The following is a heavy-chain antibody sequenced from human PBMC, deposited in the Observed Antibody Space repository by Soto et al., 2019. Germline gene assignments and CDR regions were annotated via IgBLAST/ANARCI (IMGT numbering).Heavy chain of an antibody. J-gene: IGHJ4*02. CDR3: ARETSYQTYYFDY. Sequence: QVQLVQSGAEVKKPGASVKVSCKASGYTFTSYAMHWVRQAPGQRLEWMGWINAGNGNTKYSQKFQGRVTITRDTSASTAYMELSSLRSEDTAVYYCARETSYQTYYFDYWGQGTLVTVSS. D-gene: IGHD2-2*01. CDR2: INAGNGNT. CDR1: GYTFTSYA. V-gene: IGHV1-3*01.